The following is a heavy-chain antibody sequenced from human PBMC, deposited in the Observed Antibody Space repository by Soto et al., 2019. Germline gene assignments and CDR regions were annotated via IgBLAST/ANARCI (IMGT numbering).Heavy chain of an antibody. J-gene: IGHJ5*02. V-gene: IGHV1-18*01. CDR3: ARGFPLWFDP. D-gene: IGHD3-16*02. CDR1: GYTVTNSG. Sequence: ASVKVSCKASGYTVTNSGLSWVRQAPGQGLEWVGIIRGSNGNTSYAQKLQGRVTMTRDTSTSTAYMELSSLRSEDTAVYYCARGFPLWFDPWGQGTLVTVSS. CDR2: IRGSNGNT.